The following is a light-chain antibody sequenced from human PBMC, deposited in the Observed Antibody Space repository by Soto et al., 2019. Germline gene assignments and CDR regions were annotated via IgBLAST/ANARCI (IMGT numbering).Light chain of an antibody. Sequence: QSALTQPASVSGSPGQSITISCTGTSSDVGGYNYVSWYQQYPDKAPKLMIYDVSNRPSGVSNRFSGSKSGNTASLTISGLQAEDEADYYCRSYTSSSTLVVFGGGTKLTVL. CDR1: SSDVGGYNY. CDR2: DVS. V-gene: IGLV2-14*01. J-gene: IGLJ2*01. CDR3: RSYTSSSTLVV.